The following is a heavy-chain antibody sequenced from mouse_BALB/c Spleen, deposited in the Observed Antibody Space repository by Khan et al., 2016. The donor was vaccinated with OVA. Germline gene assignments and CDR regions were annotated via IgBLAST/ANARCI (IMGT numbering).Heavy chain of an antibody. V-gene: IGHV1-4*01. CDR1: GYTFTSYT. Sequence: QVQLKQSGAELARPGASVKMSCKASGYTFTSYTIHWIKLRPGQGLEWIGYINPSNGYSNYNQKFKDKVTLTADKSSTTAIMQLSSLTSDDSAVYNCVREGAYHRSDCGFAYWGLGTLVTVSA. CDR2: INPSNGYS. J-gene: IGHJ3*01. CDR3: VREGAYHRSDCGFAY. D-gene: IGHD2-14*01.